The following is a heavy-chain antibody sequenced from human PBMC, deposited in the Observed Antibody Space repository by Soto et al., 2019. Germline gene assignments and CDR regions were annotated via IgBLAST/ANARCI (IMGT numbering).Heavy chain of an antibody. Sequence: SETLSLTCAVYGGSFSGYYWSWIRQPPGKGLEWIGEINHSGSTNYNPSLKSRVTISVDTSKNQFSLKLSSVTAADTAVYYCARGIRMGYYYDSSGSFDYWGQGTLVTVSS. CDR3: ARGIRMGYYYDSSGSFDY. J-gene: IGHJ4*02. CDR2: INHSGST. V-gene: IGHV4-34*01. CDR1: GGSFSGYY. D-gene: IGHD3-22*01.